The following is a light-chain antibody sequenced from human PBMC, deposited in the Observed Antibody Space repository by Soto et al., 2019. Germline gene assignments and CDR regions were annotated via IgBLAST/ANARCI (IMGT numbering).Light chain of an antibody. J-gene: IGKJ4*01. CDR2: GGS. Sequence: EIVMTQSPATLSVSPGERATLSCRASQSLKTDGQPFPDYLAWYQQKPGQAPRLLIHGGSIRATGVPARFSGSGSGTEFTLTISSLQSEDFAVYFCQQYALWPLTFGGGTNVEIK. CDR1: QSLKTDGQPFPDY. V-gene: IGKV3-15*01. CDR3: QQYALWPLT.